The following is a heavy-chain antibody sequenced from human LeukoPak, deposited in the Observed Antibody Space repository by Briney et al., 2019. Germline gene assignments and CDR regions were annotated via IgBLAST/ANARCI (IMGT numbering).Heavy chain of an antibody. CDR1: GGSFSGYY. Sequence: PSETLSLTCAVYGGSFSGYYWSWIRQPPGKGLEWIGEINHSGSTNYNPSLKSRVTISVDTSKNQFSLKLSSVTAADTAVYYCARLSFGLGLGPWGQGTLVTVSS. D-gene: IGHD3/OR15-3a*01. V-gene: IGHV4-34*01. J-gene: IGHJ5*02. CDR3: ARLSFGLGLGP. CDR2: INHSGST.